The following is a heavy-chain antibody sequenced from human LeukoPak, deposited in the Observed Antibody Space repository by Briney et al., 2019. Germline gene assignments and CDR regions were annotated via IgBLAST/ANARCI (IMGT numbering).Heavy chain of an antibody. J-gene: IGHJ4*02. CDR2: ISYDGSNK. V-gene: IGHV3-30*18. D-gene: IGHD5-18*01. Sequence: GGSLRLSCAASGLTFSSYGMHWVRQAPGKGLEWVAVISYDGSNKYYADSVKGRFTISRDNSKNTLYLQMNSLRAEDTAVYYCAKDLDTAMVSYFDYWGQGTLVTVSS. CDR3: AKDLDTAMVSYFDY. CDR1: GLTFSSYG.